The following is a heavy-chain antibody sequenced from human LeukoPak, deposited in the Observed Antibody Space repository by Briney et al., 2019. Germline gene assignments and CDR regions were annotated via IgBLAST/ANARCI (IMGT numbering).Heavy chain of an antibody. CDR1: GYSISSGYY. V-gene: IGHV4-61*05. J-gene: IGHJ4*02. CDR3: ASPWDF. CDR2: IYYSGST. Sequence: PSETLSLTCTVSGYSISSGYYWGWIRQPPGKGLEWIGYIYYSGSTNYNPSLKSRVTISVDTSKNQFSLKLSSVTAADTAVYYCASPWDFWGQGTLVTVSS.